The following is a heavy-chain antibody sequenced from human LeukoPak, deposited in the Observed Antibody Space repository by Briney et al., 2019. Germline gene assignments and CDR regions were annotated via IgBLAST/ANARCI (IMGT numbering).Heavy chain of an antibody. J-gene: IGHJ3*02. CDR3: ARDRCAMCAFDI. CDR1: GGTFSSYA. Sequence: ASVKVSCKASGGTFSSYAISWVRQAPGQGLEWMGRIIPILGIANYAQEFQGRVTITADKSTSTAYMELSSLRSEDTAVYYCARDRCAMCAFDIWGQGTLVIVS. D-gene: IGHD5-24*01. CDR2: IIPILGIA. V-gene: IGHV1-69*04.